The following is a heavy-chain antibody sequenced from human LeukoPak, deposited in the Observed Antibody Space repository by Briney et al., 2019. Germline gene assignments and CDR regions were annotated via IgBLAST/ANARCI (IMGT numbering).Heavy chain of an antibody. CDR2: ISPYNGNK. CDR1: VHTLTNYG. Sequence: ASVKVSCKASVHTLTNYGITWVRQAPSQGLEWMGWISPYNGNKNYAQKFQGRVTMTTDTSTSTAYMELRSLRSDDTAVYYCARENRYCSGGSCYSVASDDAFDIWGQGTMVTVSS. D-gene: IGHD2-15*01. CDR3: ARENRYCSGGSCYSVASDDAFDI. V-gene: IGHV1-18*01. J-gene: IGHJ3*02.